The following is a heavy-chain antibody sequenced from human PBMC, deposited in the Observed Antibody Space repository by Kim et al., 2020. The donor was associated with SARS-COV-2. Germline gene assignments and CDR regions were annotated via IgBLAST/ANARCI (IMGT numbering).Heavy chain of an antibody. CDR1: GYTFTSYY. D-gene: IGHD3-10*01. CDR3: ARAEGGFGELSTYDY. J-gene: IGHJ4*02. Sequence: ASVKVSCKASGYTFTSYYMHWVRQAPGQGLEWMGIINPSGGSTSYAQKFQGRVTMTRDTSTSTVYMELSSLRTEDTAVYYCARAEGGFGELSTYDYWGQGTLVTGST. V-gene: IGHV1-46*01. CDR2: INPSGGST.